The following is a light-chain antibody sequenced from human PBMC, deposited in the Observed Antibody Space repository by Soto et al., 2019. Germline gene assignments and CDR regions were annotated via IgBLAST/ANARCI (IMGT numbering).Light chain of an antibody. Sequence: SVLTQPPSASGTPGQRVTISCSGSSSNIGSHYVYWYQQLPGPAPKLLIFRNDQRPSGVPDRFSGSRSGTSASLAISGLRSEDEADYYCAAWDDSLSGVVFGGGTKLTVL. V-gene: IGLV1-47*01. J-gene: IGLJ2*01. CDR3: AAWDDSLSGVV. CDR1: SSNIGSHY. CDR2: RND.